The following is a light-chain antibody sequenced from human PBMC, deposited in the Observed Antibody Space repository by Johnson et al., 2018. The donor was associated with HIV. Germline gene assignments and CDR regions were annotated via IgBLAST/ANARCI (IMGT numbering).Light chain of an antibody. CDR2: ENN. V-gene: IGLV1-51*02. Sequence: QSVLTQPPSVSAAPGQKVTISCSGSSSNIGNNYVSWYQQLPGTAPKLLIYENNKRPSGIPDRFSGSKSGTSASLGITGLQTGDEADYYCGTWDSSLIAGFGTGTKVTVL. CDR3: GTWDSSLIAG. J-gene: IGLJ1*01. CDR1: SSNIGNNY.